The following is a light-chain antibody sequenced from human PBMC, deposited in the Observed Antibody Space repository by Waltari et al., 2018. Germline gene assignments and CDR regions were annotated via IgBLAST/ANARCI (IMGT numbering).Light chain of an antibody. CDR3: QQYNTYPYT. J-gene: IGKJ2*01. Sequence: DIQMTQSPSTLSASVRDRVTITCRASKSVGTWLAWYQQKPGETPNPLIYRSSTLDTGGPSRFSSSGSGTEFTLTISSLQPDDFATYYCQQYNTYPYTFGQGTKLEVK. CDR1: KSVGTW. V-gene: IGKV1-5*03. CDR2: RSS.